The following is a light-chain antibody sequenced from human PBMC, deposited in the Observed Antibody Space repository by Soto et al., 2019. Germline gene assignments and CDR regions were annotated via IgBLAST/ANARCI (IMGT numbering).Light chain of an antibody. J-gene: IGKJ1*01. CDR3: QQYGGSSWT. CDR1: QTIGSTY. CDR2: GTS. Sequence: EIVLTQSPGTLSLSPGETATLSCRASQTIGSTYLAWYQQKPGQAPRLLIFGTSRRATGIPDRFSGSGSGTDFTLTISRLEPEDFAVYYCQQYGGSSWTFGQGTKVDIK. V-gene: IGKV3-20*01.